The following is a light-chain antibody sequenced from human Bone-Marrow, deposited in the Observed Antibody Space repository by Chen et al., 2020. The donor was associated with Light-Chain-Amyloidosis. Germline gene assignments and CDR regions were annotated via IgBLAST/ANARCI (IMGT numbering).Light chain of an antibody. CDR3: QQRSNWRVT. CDR2: DAS. J-gene: IGKJ4*01. Sequence: EIVLTQSPATLSLSPGERATLSCRASQSVSSYLAWFQQKPGQAPRLLIYDASNRATGIPGRFSGSGSGTDFTLTINSLEPEDFAVYYCQQRSNWRVTFGGGTKVEIK. V-gene: IGKV3-11*01. CDR1: QSVSSY.